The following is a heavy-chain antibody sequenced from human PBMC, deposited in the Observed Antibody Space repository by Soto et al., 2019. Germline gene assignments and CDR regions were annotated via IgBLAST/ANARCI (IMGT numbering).Heavy chain of an antibody. CDR2: ISAYNGNT. Sequence: ASVKVSCKACGYSFTSYGISWVRQAPGQGLEWMGWISAYNGNTNYAQKLQGRVTMTTDTSTSTAYMELRSLRSDDTAVYYCATAIPEKHPFDYWGQGTLVTVSS. V-gene: IGHV1-18*01. CDR3: ATAIPEKHPFDY. D-gene: IGHD2-21*02. CDR1: GYSFTSYG. J-gene: IGHJ4*02.